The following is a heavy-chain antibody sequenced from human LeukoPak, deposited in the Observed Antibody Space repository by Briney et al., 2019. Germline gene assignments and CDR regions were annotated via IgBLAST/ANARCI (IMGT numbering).Heavy chain of an antibody. Sequence: GGSLRLSCVASGFTFSSYAMTWVRQAPGKGLEWISYIYSSSTTIYYADSVKGRFTISRDNAKNSLYLQMNSLRAEDTAVYYCARDTGSSGWYWLSGPFDYWGQGTLVAVSS. V-gene: IGHV3-48*04. CDR2: IYSSSTTI. D-gene: IGHD6-19*01. CDR3: ARDTGSSGWYWLSGPFDY. CDR1: GFTFSSYA. J-gene: IGHJ4*02.